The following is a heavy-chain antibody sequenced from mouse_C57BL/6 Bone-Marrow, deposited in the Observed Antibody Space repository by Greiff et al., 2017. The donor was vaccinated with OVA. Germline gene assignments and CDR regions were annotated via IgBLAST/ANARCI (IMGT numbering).Heavy chain of an antibody. Sequence: EVQLQESGGDLVKPGGSLKLSCAASGFTFSSYGMSWVRQTPDKRLEWVATISSGGSYTYYPDSVKGRFTISRDNAKNTLYLQMSSLKSEDTAMYYCARHGGSRRFAYWGQGTLVTVSA. CDR2: ISSGGSYT. J-gene: IGHJ3*01. V-gene: IGHV5-6*01. CDR1: GFTFSSYG. CDR3: ARHGGSRRFAY.